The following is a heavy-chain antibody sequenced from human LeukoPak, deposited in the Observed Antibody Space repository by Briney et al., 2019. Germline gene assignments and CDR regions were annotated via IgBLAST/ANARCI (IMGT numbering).Heavy chain of an antibody. V-gene: IGHV1-69*13. J-gene: IGHJ4*02. CDR1: GGTFSSYA. D-gene: IGHD3-9*01. Sequence: SVKVSCTASGGTFSSYAISWVRQAPGQGLEWMGGIIPIFGTANYAQKFQGRVTITADESTSTAYVELSSLRSEDTAVYYCARSSPHSLGYFDCSDYWGQETLVTVSS. CDR2: IIPIFGTA. CDR3: ARSSPHSLGYFDCSDY.